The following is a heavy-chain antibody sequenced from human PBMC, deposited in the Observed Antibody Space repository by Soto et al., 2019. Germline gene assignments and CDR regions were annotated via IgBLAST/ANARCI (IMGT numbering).Heavy chain of an antibody. CDR2: ISYDGSDN. CDR1: GFTFSSYG. J-gene: IGHJ4*02. D-gene: IGHD3-10*01. Sequence: QVQLVESGGGVVQPGRSLRLSCAASGFTFSSYGMHWVRQPPGKGLEWVAVISYDGSDNYYADSVKGRFTISRHNSKNTLYLQMNSLRAEDTAVYYGAKVMGVRGVTSGADNWGQGTLVTVSS. V-gene: IGHV3-30*18. CDR3: AKVMGVRGVTSGADN.